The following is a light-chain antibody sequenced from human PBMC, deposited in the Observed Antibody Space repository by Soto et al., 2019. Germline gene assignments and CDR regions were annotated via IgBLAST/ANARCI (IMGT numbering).Light chain of an antibody. CDR3: QQTYTSPQT. CDR2: AAS. CDR1: QNIRTY. V-gene: IGKV1-39*01. Sequence: DIQITQSPSSLSASVGDRVTITCRASQNIRTYVNWYQQRPGKAPKLLIYAASNLQSGVPSRFSGSGSGTDFTLSISSLQPEDFATYTCQQTYTSPQTFGRGTKVDI. J-gene: IGKJ1*01.